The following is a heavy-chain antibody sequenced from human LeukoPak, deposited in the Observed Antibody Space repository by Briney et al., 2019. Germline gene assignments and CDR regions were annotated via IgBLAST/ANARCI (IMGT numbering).Heavy chain of an antibody. V-gene: IGHV4-34*01. CDR1: GGSFSGYY. Sequence: SETLSLTCAVYGGSFSGYYWSWIRQPPGKGPEWIGEINHSGSTNYNPSLKSRVTISVDTSKNQFSLKLSSVTAADTAVYYCARAPLYDSSGYRDYYYYYGMDVWGQGTTVTVSS. CDR3: ARAPLYDSSGYRDYYYYYGMDV. J-gene: IGHJ6*02. CDR2: INHSGST. D-gene: IGHD3-22*01.